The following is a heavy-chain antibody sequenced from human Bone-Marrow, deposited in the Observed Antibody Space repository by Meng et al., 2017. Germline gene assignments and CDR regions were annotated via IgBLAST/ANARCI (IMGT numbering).Heavy chain of an antibody. CDR2: IYYSGST. Sequence: GSLRLSCTVSGGAISSSSYYWGWIRQPPGKGLEWIGSIYYSGSTYYNPSLKSRVTISVDTSKNQFSLKLSSVTAADTAVYYCARVENGRADRFDLWGRGTLVTVSS. CDR3: ARVENGRADRFDL. V-gene: IGHV4-39*07. CDR1: GGAISSSSYY. J-gene: IGHJ2*01. D-gene: IGHD5-24*01.